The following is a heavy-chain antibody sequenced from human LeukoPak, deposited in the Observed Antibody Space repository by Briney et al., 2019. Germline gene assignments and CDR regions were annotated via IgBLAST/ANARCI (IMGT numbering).Heavy chain of an antibody. Sequence: PGGSLRLSCAASGFTFSDYDMHWARQVTGRGLEWVSAIGIGGDTYYPGSVKGRFTISRENAKNFVYLQMNSLGAGDTAVYYCVRGRSSDPSNNYNMDVWGPGTTVTVSS. V-gene: IGHV3-13*01. CDR3: VRGRSSDPSNNYNMDV. CDR1: GFTFSDYD. D-gene: IGHD2-2*01. J-gene: IGHJ6*02. CDR2: IGIGGDT.